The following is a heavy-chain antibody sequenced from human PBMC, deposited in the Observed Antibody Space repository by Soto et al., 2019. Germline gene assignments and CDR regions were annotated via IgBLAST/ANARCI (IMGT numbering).Heavy chain of an antibody. J-gene: IGHJ6*03. V-gene: IGHV4-59*08. D-gene: IGHD3-3*01. CDR2: IYYSGST. CDR1: GGSISSYY. Sequence: SETLSLTCTVSGGSISSYYWSWIRQPPGKGLEWIGYIYYSGSTNYNPSLKSRVTISVDTSKNQFSLKLSSVTAADTAVYYCASQAYDFWSGDYYYYYMDVWGKGTTVTVSS. CDR3: ASQAYDFWSGDYYYYYMDV.